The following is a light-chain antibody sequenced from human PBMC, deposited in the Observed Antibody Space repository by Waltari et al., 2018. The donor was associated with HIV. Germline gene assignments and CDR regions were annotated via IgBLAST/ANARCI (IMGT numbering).Light chain of an antibody. Sequence: DIVMTQSPDSLPVSLGERATLNCTSSRTILFSSDNRNYLAWYQQKPRQPPKLLISWASTRESGVPDRFSGSGSGTDFTLTITRLQAEDVAVYHCQQYFRIPPTFGGGTKVGIK. J-gene: IGKJ4*01. V-gene: IGKV4-1*01. CDR3: QQYFRIPPT. CDR2: WAS. CDR1: RTILFSSDNRNY.